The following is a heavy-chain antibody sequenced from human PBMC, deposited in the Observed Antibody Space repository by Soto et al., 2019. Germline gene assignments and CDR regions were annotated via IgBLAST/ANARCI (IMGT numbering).Heavy chain of an antibody. Sequence: SETLSLTCSVSGAALNSGNYYWSWIRQVPGKGLEWIGHIYVTGAVDYDPSLRDRITISQDTSERQFSLNLRLVTAADTAVYYCARLRIATNNYKWFDPWGQGTLVTVSS. V-gene: IGHV4-31*03. D-gene: IGHD2-21*01. CDR1: GAALNSGNYY. CDR2: IYVTGAV. J-gene: IGHJ5*02. CDR3: ARLRIATNNYKWFDP.